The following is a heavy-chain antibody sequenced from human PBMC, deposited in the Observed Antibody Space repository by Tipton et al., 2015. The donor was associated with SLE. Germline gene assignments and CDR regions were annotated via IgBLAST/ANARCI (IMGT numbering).Heavy chain of an antibody. D-gene: IGHD3-10*01. CDR2: INHSGST. J-gene: IGHJ4*02. CDR1: GGSFGGYY. CDR3: ARGYGSGSYYRI. V-gene: IGHV4-34*01. Sequence: TLSLTCAVYGGSFGGYYWSWIRQPPGKGLEWIGEINHSGSTNYNPSLKSRVTISVDTSKNQFSLKLSSVTAADTAVYYCARGYGSGSYYRIWGQGTLVTVSS.